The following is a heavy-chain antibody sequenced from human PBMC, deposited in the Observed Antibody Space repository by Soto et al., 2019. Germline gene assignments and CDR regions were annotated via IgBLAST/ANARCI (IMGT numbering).Heavy chain of an antibody. CDR3: ARGTLRWYFDL. J-gene: IGHJ2*01. CDR1: GYTFTSSD. Sequence: QVQLVQSGAEVKKPGASVKVACKASGYTFTSSDINWVRQAPGQGLEWMGWMNPNSGNPGYAQKFQGRVTMTRNTSIRTAYMELSSLRSDDTAVYYCARGTLRWYFDLWGRGTLVTVFS. V-gene: IGHV1-8*01. CDR2: MNPNSGNP.